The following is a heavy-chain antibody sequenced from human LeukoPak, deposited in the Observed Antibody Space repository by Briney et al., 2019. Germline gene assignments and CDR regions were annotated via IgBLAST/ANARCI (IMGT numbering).Heavy chain of an antibody. CDR2: INWNGGST. J-gene: IGHJ3*02. Sequence: PGGSLRLSCADSGFTFDDYGMSWVRQAPGKGLEWVSGINWNGGSTGYADSVKGRFTISRDNAKNSLYLQMNSLRAEDTALYYCARDFSPGGYCSGGSCEPGAFDIWGQGTMVTVSS. CDR3: ARDFSPGGYCSGGSCEPGAFDI. D-gene: IGHD2-15*01. CDR1: GFTFDDYG. V-gene: IGHV3-20*04.